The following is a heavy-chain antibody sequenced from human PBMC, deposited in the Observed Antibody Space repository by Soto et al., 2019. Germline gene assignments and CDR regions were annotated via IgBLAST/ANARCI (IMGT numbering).Heavy chain of an antibody. D-gene: IGHD4-4*01. CDR2: ISSSGSTI. CDR3: ARDRLQYGWFDP. CDR1: GFTFSDYY. Sequence: GGSVRLSCAASGFTFSDYYMSWIRQAPGKGLEWVSYISSSGSTIYYADSVKGRFTISRDNAKDSLYLQMNSLRAEDTAVYYCARDRLQYGWFDPWGQGTLVTVSS. J-gene: IGHJ5*02. V-gene: IGHV3-11*01.